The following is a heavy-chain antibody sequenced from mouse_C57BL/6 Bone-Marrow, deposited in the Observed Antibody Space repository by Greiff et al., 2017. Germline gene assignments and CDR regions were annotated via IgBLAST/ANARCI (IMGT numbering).Heavy chain of an antibody. V-gene: IGHV1-81*01. J-gene: IGHJ3*01. CDR3: ARRDAVLCWFSY. CDR1: GYTFTSYG. Sequence: VPLPQSGAELARPGASVKLSCKASGYTFTSYGISWVKQRTGQGLEWIGEIYPRSGNTYYNEKFKGKATLTADKSSITAYMELRILTSEDSAVYFCARRDAVLCWFSYWCQGPLVTVSA. CDR2: IYPRSGNT.